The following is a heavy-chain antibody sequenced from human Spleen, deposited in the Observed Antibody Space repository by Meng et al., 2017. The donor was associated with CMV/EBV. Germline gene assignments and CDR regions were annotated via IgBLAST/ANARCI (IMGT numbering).Heavy chain of an antibody. CDR1: TTTSVY. Sequence: TTTSVYWGWIRQPPGKGLGWIGGIYYSGTTYYNPSLKSRFTMSVDKSKNQLSLKLSSVTAADTAVYYCASIGYCGATTCYYWYFDLWGRGTLVTVSS. D-gene: IGHD2-2*01. V-gene: IGHV4-39*07. CDR2: IYYSGTT. J-gene: IGHJ2*01. CDR3: ASIGYCGATTCYYWYFDL.